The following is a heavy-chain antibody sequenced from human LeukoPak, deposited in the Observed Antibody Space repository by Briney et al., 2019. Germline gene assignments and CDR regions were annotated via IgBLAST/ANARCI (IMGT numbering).Heavy chain of an antibody. D-gene: IGHD5-18*01. V-gene: IGHV1-69*05. CDR3: ARDADTAMVSNDY. CDR2: IIPIFGTA. J-gene: IGHJ4*02. Sequence: SVKVSCKASGGTFSSYAISWVRQAPGQGLEWMGRIIPIFGTANYAQKFQGRVTITTDESTSTAYMELSSLRSEDTAVYYCARDADTAMVSNDYWGQGTLVTVSS. CDR1: GGTFSSYA.